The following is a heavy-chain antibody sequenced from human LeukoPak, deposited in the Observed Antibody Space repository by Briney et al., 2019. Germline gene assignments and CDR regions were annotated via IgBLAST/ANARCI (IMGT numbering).Heavy chain of an antibody. J-gene: IGHJ4*02. V-gene: IGHV3-30*02. D-gene: IGHD2-2*01. CDR2: LRYDGSTK. CDR3: ANGYEFES. Sequence: GGSLRLSCETSGFTFSNYGMHWVRQAPGKGLEWVAFLRYDGSTKYYADSVKGRFTISRDNSKNTLYLQMNSLRPEDTAVYCCANGYEFESWGQGALVTVSS. CDR1: GFTFSNYG.